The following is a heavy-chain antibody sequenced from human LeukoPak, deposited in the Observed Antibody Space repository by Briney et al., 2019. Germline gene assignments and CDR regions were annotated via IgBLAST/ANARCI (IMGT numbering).Heavy chain of an antibody. CDR2: IYYSGST. J-gene: IGHJ4*02. CDR3: PRVAYNDSSGYSNLDY. Sequence: PSETLSLTCTVSGGSISSGGYYWSWIRQHPGKGLEWIGYIYYSGSTYYNPSLKSRVTISVDTSKNQFSLKLSSVTAADPAGDYCPRVAYNDSSGYSNLDYWGQGPLATVSP. V-gene: IGHV4-31*03. D-gene: IGHD3-22*01. CDR1: GGSISSGGYY.